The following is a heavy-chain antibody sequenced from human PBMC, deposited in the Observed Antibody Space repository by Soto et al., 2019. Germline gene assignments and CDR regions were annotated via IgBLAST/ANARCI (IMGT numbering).Heavy chain of an antibody. CDR3: AKDLSYYDSSGYPNTIDY. CDR2: ISYDGSNK. J-gene: IGHJ4*02. Sequence: QVQLVESGGGVVQPGRSLRLSCAASGFTFSSYGIHWVRQAPGKGLEWVAVISYDGSNKYYADSVKGRFTISRDNSKNTLYLQMNSLRAEDTAVYYCAKDLSYYDSSGYPNTIDYWGQGTLVTVSS. V-gene: IGHV3-30*18. D-gene: IGHD3-22*01. CDR1: GFTFSSYG.